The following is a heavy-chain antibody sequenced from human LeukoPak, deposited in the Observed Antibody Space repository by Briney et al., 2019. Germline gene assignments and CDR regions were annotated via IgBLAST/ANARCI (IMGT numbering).Heavy chain of an antibody. D-gene: IGHD1-26*01. J-gene: IGHJ3*02. Sequence: PGGSLRLSCAASGFPFGSYAMTWVRQAPGKGLEWVSYISSSSSTIYYADSVKGRFTISRDNAKNSLSLQMNSLRDEDAAVYYCASLIVGAHQDAFDIWGQGTMVTVSS. V-gene: IGHV3-48*02. CDR2: ISSSSSTI. CDR1: GFPFGSYA. CDR3: ASLIVGAHQDAFDI.